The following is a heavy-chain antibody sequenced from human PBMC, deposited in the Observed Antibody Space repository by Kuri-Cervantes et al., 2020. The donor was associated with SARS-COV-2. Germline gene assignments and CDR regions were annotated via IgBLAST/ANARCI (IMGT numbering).Heavy chain of an antibody. J-gene: IGHJ4*02. V-gene: IGHV3-49*03. CDR2: IRNRAYGGTT. CDR3: SRKPNSGSFVYFDY. D-gene: IGHD1-26*01. CDR1: GFTLGDYV. Sequence: GESLKISCPASGFTLGDYVMTWFRQAPGKGLEWISFIRNRAYGGTTELAASVRGRFSMSRDDSKGIAYLHLNSLKTEDTAVYYCSRKPNSGSFVYFDYWGQGTLVTVSS.